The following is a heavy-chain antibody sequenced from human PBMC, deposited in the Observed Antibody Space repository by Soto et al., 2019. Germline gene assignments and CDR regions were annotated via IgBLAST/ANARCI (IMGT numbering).Heavy chain of an antibody. CDR1: GFIFSRYG. V-gene: IGHV3-33*07. J-gene: IGHJ6*02. CDR2: IWSGGSKK. CDR3: ARDPHNWNYVEYYGMDV. D-gene: IGHD1-7*01. Sequence: SLRLSCAASGFIFSRYGVYWVRQAPGKGLEWVSHIWSGGSKKNYADSVKGRFTISRDNSKNSLYLQMNSLRAEDTAVYYCARDPHNWNYVEYYGMDVWGQGTTVTVSS.